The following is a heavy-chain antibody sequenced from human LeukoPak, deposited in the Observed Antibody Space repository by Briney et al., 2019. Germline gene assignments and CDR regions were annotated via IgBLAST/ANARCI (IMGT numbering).Heavy chain of an antibody. CDR3: ARFSAVAGTRWFDP. J-gene: IGHJ5*02. CDR2: IYYSGST. CDR1: GVSISSYY. V-gene: IGHV4-59*01. D-gene: IGHD6-19*01. Sequence: SETLSLTCTVSGVSISSYYWSWIRQPPGKGLEWIGYIYYSGSTNYNPSLKSRVTISVDTSKNQFSLKLSSVTAADTAVYYCARFSAVAGTRWFDPWGQGTLVTVSS.